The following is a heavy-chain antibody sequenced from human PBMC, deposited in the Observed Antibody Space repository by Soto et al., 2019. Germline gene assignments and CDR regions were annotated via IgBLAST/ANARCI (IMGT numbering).Heavy chain of an antibody. CDR3: SRSGRNGYYGMDV. V-gene: IGHV5-51*01. Sequence: PXESLRMCFKGSGYSFTTWWIGLVRQMPGKGLEWMGVIYPGDSDTRYSPSFQGQVTISADKSINTAYLQWSSLRASDTAMYFCSRSGRNGYYGMDVWGQGTTVTVYS. J-gene: IGHJ6*02. D-gene: IGHD1-26*01. CDR2: IYPGDSDT. CDR1: GYSFTTWW.